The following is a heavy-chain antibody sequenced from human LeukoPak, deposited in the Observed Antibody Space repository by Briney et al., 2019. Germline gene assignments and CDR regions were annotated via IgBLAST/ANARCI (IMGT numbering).Heavy chain of an antibody. Sequence: SQTLSLTCAISGDSVSSNSAAWNCIRQSPSRGLEWLGRTYYRSKWYNDYAVSVKSRITINPDTSKNQFSLQLTSVTPEDTAVYYCARGHSSSWYNWFDPWGQGTLVTVSS. CDR1: GDSVSSNSAA. V-gene: IGHV6-1*01. CDR2: TYYRSKWYN. J-gene: IGHJ5*02. CDR3: ARGHSSSWYNWFDP. D-gene: IGHD6-13*01.